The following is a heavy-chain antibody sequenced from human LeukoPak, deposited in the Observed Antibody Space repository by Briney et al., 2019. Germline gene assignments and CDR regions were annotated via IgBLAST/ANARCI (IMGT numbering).Heavy chain of an antibody. J-gene: IGHJ4*02. Sequence: GGSLRFSCAASGFTFSSYGMHWVRQAPGKGLEWVAVIWYDGSNKYYADSVKGRFTISRDNAKNSLYLQMNSLRAEDTAVYYCASAYYDYVWGSYRSFDYWGQGTLVTVSS. CDR3: ASAYYDYVWGSYRSFDY. D-gene: IGHD3-16*02. CDR2: IWYDGSNK. V-gene: IGHV3-33*03. CDR1: GFTFSSYG.